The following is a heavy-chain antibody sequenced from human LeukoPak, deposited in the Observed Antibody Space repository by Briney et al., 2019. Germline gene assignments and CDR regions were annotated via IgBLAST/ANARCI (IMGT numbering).Heavy chain of an antibody. V-gene: IGHV4-34*01. CDR2: INHSGST. Sequence: SETLSLTCAVYGGSFSGYYWSWIRQPPGKGLEWIGEINHSGSTNYNPSLKSRVTISVDTSKNQFSLKLSSVTAADTAVYYCARRAITMVRGHYYYYMDVWGKGTTVTISS. D-gene: IGHD3-10*01. CDR1: GGSFSGYY. J-gene: IGHJ6*03. CDR3: ARRAITMVRGHYYYYMDV.